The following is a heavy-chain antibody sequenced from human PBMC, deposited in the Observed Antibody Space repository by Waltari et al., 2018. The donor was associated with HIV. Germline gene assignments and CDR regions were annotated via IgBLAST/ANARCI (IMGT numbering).Heavy chain of an antibody. CDR1: GFHFSIYA. V-gene: IGHV3-23*01. D-gene: IGHD3-3*01. Sequence: EVRVLESGGSMVQPGGSLTLSCIPAGFHFSIYAMGWVGQAPGRGLRVVYSVMCRSDITFYATAVKGRVTSSRDNAKDTLYLQMNCLRAEDSGVYFCGRFLEYFVSTTTDFHYYGVDVWGQGTAVTVSS. CDR3: GRFLEYFVSTTTDFHYYGVDV. CDR2: VMCRSDIT. J-gene: IGHJ6*02.